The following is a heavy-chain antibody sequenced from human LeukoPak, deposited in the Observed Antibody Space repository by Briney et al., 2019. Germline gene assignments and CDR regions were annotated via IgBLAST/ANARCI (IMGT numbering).Heavy chain of an antibody. CDR3: AKDAYGNYHYFQH. Sequence: GSLRLSCAASGFTFSSYSMSWVRQAPGKGLEWVSGISPSGISTYDADSVKGRFTISRDNSKNTLYLQMNSLRAEDTAVYYCAKDAYGNYHYFQHWGQGTMVTVSS. CDR2: ISPSGIST. CDR1: GFTFSSYS. J-gene: IGHJ1*01. D-gene: IGHD4-17*01. V-gene: IGHV3-23*01.